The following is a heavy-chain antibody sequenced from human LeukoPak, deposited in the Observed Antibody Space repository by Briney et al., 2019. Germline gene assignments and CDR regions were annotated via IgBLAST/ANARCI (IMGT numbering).Heavy chain of an antibody. D-gene: IGHD5-18*01. CDR1: GDSVSSTDYC. CDR2: ISHSGST. CDR3: ARVGGYSYGNYYFNY. V-gene: IGHV4-38-2*02. J-gene: IGHJ4*02. Sequence: SETLPLTCTVSGDSVSSTDYCWGWIRQPPGRGREWIGSISHSGSTYYNPSLRSRVTISIDTSKTQFSLRLNSVTATDTAVYYCARVGGYSYGNYYFNYWGQGTLVTVSS.